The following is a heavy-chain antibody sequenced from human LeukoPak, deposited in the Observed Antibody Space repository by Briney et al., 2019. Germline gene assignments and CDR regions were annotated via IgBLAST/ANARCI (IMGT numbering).Heavy chain of an antibody. Sequence: GASVKVSCKASGYTFSNYGISWVRQAPGQGLEWMGWINPHSGDTSYAQNFQGRVAMTRDTSISTVYMELSRLRSDDTAVYYCAREEGGFDAFDIWGQGTMVTVSS. D-gene: IGHD3-16*01. CDR3: AREEGGFDAFDI. CDR1: GYTFSNYG. CDR2: INPHSGDT. J-gene: IGHJ3*02. V-gene: IGHV1-2*02.